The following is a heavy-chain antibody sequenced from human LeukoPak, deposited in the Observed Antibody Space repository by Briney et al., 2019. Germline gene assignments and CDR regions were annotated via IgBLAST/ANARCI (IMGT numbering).Heavy chain of an antibody. V-gene: IGHV4-59*08. CDR2: IYYSGST. CDR1: GGSISSYY. J-gene: IGHJ4*02. D-gene: IGHD4-17*01. Sequence: PSETLSLTCTVSGGSISSYYWSWIRQPPGKGLEWIGYIYYSGSTNYNPSLKSRVTISVDTSKNQFSLKLSSVTAADTAVYYCARTTNTVTTSFDYWGQGTLVTVSS. CDR3: ARTTNTVTTSFDY.